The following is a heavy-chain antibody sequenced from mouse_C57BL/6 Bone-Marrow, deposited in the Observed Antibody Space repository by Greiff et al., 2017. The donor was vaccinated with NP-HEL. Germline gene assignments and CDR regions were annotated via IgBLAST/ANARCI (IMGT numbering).Heavy chain of an antibody. J-gene: IGHJ2*01. CDR1: GYTFTDYN. CDR3: ARLTTVYYFDY. D-gene: IGHD1-1*01. CDR2: INPNNGGT. Sequence: VQLKESGPELVKPGASVKMSCKASGYTFTDYNMHWVKQSHGKSLEWIGYINPNNGGTSYNQKFKGKATLTVNKSSSTAYMELRSLTSEDSAVYYCARLTTVYYFDYWGQGTTLTVSS. V-gene: IGHV1-22*01.